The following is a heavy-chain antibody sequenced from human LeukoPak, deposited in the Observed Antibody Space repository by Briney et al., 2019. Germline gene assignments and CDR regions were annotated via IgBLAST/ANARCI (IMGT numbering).Heavy chain of an antibody. Sequence: GRSLRLSCAASGFTFSNYAMHWVRQAPGKGLEWVAVISYDGSNKYCADSVKGRFTISRDNSKNTLYLQMNSLRAEDTAVYYCARSSSMVTFDYWGQGTLVTVSS. D-gene: IGHD5-18*01. J-gene: IGHJ4*02. CDR2: ISYDGSNK. CDR3: ARSSSMVTFDY. CDR1: GFTFSNYA. V-gene: IGHV3-30*04.